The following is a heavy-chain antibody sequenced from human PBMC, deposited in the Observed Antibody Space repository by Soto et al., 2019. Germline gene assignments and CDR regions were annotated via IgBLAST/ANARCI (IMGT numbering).Heavy chain of an antibody. D-gene: IGHD2-2*02. Sequence: GGSLRLSCAASGFTFDTYVMSWVRQAPGKGLEWVSAISASGAVTTYADSVKGRFTISRDTSKNTLHLQMISLRAEDTAVYFCAKGAPRQLAPYTCFDVWGQGTLVTVSS. CDR1: GFTFDTYV. J-gene: IGHJ4*02. CDR2: ISASGAVT. CDR3: AKGAPRQLAPYTCFDV. V-gene: IGHV3-23*01.